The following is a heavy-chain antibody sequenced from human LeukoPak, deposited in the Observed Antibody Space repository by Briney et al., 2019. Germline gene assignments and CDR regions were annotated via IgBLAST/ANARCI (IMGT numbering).Heavy chain of an antibody. CDR3: ARRDWGQYYFDY. CDR2: IYYSGST. Sequence: PSQTLSLTCTVSGGFISSRTYYWGWLRQPPGKGLEWFGSIYYSGSTYYNPPLKSRVTISVDASKKQSSVKLSSVSAADTAVYYCARRDWGQYYFDYWGQGTLVTVSS. CDR1: GGFISSRTYY. V-gene: IGHV4-39*01. J-gene: IGHJ4*02. D-gene: IGHD7-27*01.